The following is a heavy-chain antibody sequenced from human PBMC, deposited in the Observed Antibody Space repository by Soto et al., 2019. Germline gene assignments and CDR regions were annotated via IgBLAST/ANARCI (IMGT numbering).Heavy chain of an antibody. V-gene: IGHV3-53*01. Sequence: PGGSLRLSCAASEFTVTNNEMSWVRQAPGKGLEWVSILYSGGNTYYADSVEGRFTISRDGSKNTLYLHMNSLRAEDTAVYYCAVLRAAYADFWGQGTRFRVSS. CDR1: EFTVTNNE. J-gene: IGHJ4*02. CDR2: LYSGGNT. CDR3: AVLRAAYADF. D-gene: IGHD2-2*01.